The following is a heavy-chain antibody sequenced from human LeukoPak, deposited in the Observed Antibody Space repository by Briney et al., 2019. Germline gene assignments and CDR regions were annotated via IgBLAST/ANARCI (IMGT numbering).Heavy chain of an antibody. J-gene: IGHJ3*02. Sequence: SETLSLTCAVSGYSISSGYYWGWIRQPPGKGLEWIGSIYHSGSTYYNPSLKSRHTIPVDTSKNQFSLKLSSVTAADTALYYCARSEGSFCSGANCHAFDIWGQGAMVTVSS. D-gene: IGHD2-15*01. CDR2: IYHSGST. CDR1: GYSISSGYY. CDR3: ARSEGSFCSGANCHAFDI. V-gene: IGHV4-38-2*01.